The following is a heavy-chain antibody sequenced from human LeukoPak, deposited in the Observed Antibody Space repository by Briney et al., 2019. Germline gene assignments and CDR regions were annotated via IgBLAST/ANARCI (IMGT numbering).Heavy chain of an antibody. CDR1: RYTFTSYW. CDR2: IYPDDSDI. D-gene: IGHD3-9*01. J-gene: IGHJ4*02. V-gene: IGHV5-51*01. CDR3: ARRRYSYYFDY. Sequence: GESLKISCKGFRYTFTSYWIGWVRQMPGKGLEWMGIIYPDDSDITYSPSFQGQVTISADKSISTAYLQWSSLKASDTAMYYCARRRYSYYFDYWGQGTLVTVSS.